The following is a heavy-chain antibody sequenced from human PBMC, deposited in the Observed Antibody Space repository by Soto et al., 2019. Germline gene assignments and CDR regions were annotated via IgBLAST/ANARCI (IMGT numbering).Heavy chain of an antibody. CDR2: IYYGGST. CDR1: GDSISSSGYY. V-gene: IGHV4-39*01. CDR3: AAGRY. J-gene: IGHJ4*02. Sequence: SETLSLTCTVSGDSISSSGYYWGWIRQPPGKGLEWIGSIYYGGSTYFSPSLKSRVTISVDTSKNQFSLRLRSVTAADTAVYYCAAGRYWGQGTLVTVPS.